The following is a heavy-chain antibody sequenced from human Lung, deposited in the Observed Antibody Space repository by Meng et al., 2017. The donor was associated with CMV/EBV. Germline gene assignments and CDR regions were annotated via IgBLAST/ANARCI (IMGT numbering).Heavy chain of an antibody. D-gene: IGHD6-19*01. V-gene: IGHV1-2*06. CDR1: GYSFSGFY. Sequence: VQLVQTGAEGKRPGASVTISCQASGYSFSGFYLNWARQAPGHGLEWLGRVNPISDDTHLAQKFEGGITVTRGATINTAFMELTRLRPDDTAVYYCAKSSDNGWSSWGPGTLVTVYS. J-gene: IGHJ4*01. CDR2: VNPISDDT. CDR3: AKSSDNGWSS.